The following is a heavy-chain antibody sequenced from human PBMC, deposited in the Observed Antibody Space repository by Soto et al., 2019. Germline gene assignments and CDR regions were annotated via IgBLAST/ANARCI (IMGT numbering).Heavy chain of an antibody. CDR1: GLSVSTNF. CDR3: TRDAPGERPYYFYYYGMDV. V-gene: IGHV3-53*01. J-gene: IGHJ6*02. CDR2: IYSGGKP. Sequence: PVGSLRLSCAASGLSVSTNFMSWVRQAPGKGLEWLAVIYSGGKPFYADSVEGRFTISKDNSKNTPSLQMNSLRAEDTAVYYCTRDAPGERPYYFYYYGMDVWGQGTTVTVSS.